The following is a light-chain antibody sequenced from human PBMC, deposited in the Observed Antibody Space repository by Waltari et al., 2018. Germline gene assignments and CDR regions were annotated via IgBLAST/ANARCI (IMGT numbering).Light chain of an antibody. CDR3: KQYESLIS. CDR2: GDS. CDR1: HDISKR. Sequence: DIQMTQSPSSLSASEGDRVTITCQASHDISKRLNWDQQKPGKAPKLRIYGDSKFDIGGPSRFSGSGSGTLFTLTISRLETEDIATYFCKQYESLISFGPGTRLDLK. V-gene: IGKV1-33*01. J-gene: IGKJ5*01.